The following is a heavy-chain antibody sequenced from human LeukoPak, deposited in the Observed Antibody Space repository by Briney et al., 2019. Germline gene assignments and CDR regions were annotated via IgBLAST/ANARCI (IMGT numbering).Heavy chain of an antibody. V-gene: IGHV3-33*01. CDR1: GFTFSSYG. Sequence: PGGSLRLSCAASGFTFSSYGMHWVRQAPGKGLEWVAVIWYDGSNKYYADSVKGRFTISRDNSKNTLYLLMNSLRAEDTAVYYCAREAEYYYYYMDVWGKGTTVTVSS. D-gene: IGHD1-14*01. CDR2: IWYDGSNK. J-gene: IGHJ6*03. CDR3: AREAEYYYYYMDV.